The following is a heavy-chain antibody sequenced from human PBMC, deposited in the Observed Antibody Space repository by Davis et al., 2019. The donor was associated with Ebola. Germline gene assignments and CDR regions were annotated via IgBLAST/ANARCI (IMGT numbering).Heavy chain of an antibody. CDR2: INPSGGST. CDR1: GYTFTSYY. V-gene: IGHV1-46*01. D-gene: IGHD6-19*01. Sequence: ASMKVSCKASGYTFTSYYMHWVRQAPGQGLEWMGIINPSGGSTSYAQKFQGRVTMTRDTSTSTVYMELSRLRSDDTAVYYCARCGIGEQWPDYWGQGTLVTVSS. CDR3: ARCGIGEQWPDY. J-gene: IGHJ4*02.